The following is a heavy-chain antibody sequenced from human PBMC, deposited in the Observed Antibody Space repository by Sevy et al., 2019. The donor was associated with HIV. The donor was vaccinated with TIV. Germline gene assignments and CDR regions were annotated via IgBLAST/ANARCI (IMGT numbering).Heavy chain of an antibody. V-gene: IGHV3-30*02. D-gene: IGHD6-13*01. CDR2: IRYDGSDK. CDR3: AKDLAGPGNRYFDY. J-gene: IGHJ4*02. CDR1: GFTFSNFG. Sequence: GGSLRLSCTASGFTFSNFGMHWVRQVPGKGLEWVTFIRYDGSDKYYAASVKGRFTISRDDSKNTFYLQMDSLRAEDTAIYYCAKDLAGPGNRYFDYWGQGTLVTVSS.